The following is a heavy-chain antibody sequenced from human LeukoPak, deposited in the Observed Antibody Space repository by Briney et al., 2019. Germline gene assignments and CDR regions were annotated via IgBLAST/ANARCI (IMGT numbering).Heavy chain of an antibody. V-gene: IGHV4-39*02. D-gene: IGHD5-12*01. Sequence: PSETLSLTCTVSGGSISSSSYYWGWIRQPPGKGLEWIGSIYYSGSTYYNPSLKSRVTISVDTSKNQFSLKLSSVTAADTAVYYCARDYSGYPELWGLDYWGQGTLVTVSS. CDR1: GGSISSSSYY. CDR3: ARDYSGYPELWGLDY. J-gene: IGHJ4*02. CDR2: IYYSGST.